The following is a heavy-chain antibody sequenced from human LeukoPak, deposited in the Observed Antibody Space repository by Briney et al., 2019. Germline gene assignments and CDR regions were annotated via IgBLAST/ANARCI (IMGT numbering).Heavy chain of an antibody. Sequence: ASVKVSCKASGYTFTSYAMNLVRQAPGQGLEWVGLIYTNTGNPMYAQGFTGRFVFSLDTSVSTAYLQISSLEAEDTAIYYCAREAYGSGSYHFDYWGQGTLVTASS. CDR2: IYTNTGNP. D-gene: IGHD3-10*01. V-gene: IGHV7-4-1*02. CDR3: AREAYGSGSYHFDY. CDR1: GYTFTSYA. J-gene: IGHJ4*02.